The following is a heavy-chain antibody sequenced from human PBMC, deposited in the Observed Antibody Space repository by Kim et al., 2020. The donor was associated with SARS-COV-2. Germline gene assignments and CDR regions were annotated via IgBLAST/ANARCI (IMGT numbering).Heavy chain of an antibody. CDR3: ATVAYYGMDV. Sequence: ETIYAQKFQGRVTMTEDTSTDTAYMELSSLRSEDTAVYYCATVAYYGMDVWGQGTTVTVSS. CDR2: ET. J-gene: IGHJ6*02. V-gene: IGHV1-24*01.